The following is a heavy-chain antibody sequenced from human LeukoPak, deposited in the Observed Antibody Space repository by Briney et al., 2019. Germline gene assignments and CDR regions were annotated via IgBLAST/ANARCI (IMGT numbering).Heavy chain of an antibody. Sequence: SVKVSCKASGGTFSSYAISWVRQAPGQGLEWMGGIIPIFGTANYAQKFQGRVTITADKSTSTAYMELSSLRSEDTAVYYCASPPSVVPAAEYYFDCWGQGTLVTVSS. CDR1: GGTFSSYA. CDR2: IIPIFGTA. CDR3: ASPPSVVPAAEYYFDC. V-gene: IGHV1-69*06. J-gene: IGHJ4*02. D-gene: IGHD2-2*01.